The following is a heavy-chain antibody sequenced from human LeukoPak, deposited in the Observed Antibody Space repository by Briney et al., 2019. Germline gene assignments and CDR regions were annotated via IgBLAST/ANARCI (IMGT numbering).Heavy chain of an antibody. D-gene: IGHD1-26*01. J-gene: IGHJ6*03. V-gene: IGHV4-39*01. CDR2: IYYSGST. Sequence: SETLSLTCTVPGGSISSSSYYWGWIRQPPGKGLEWIGSIYYSGSTYYNPSLKSRVTISVDTSKNQFSLKLSSVTAADTAVYYCARSGPYYYYMDVWGKGTTVTVSS. CDR1: GGSISSSSYY. CDR3: ARSGPYYYYMDV.